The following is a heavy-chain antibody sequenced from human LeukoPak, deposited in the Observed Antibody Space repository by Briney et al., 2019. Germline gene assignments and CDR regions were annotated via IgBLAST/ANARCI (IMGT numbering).Heavy chain of an antibody. CDR3: ARGGIQLSDFDY. D-gene: IGHD5-18*01. CDR2: FYLGDSDT. V-gene: IGHV5-51*01. CDR1: GYSFTSYW. J-gene: IGHJ4*02. Sequence: ESLKISCQGSGYSFTSYWIGWVRQLPGKGLEWMGIFYLGDSDTRYSPSFQGQVTISADKSISTAYLQWSSLKASDTAMYYCARGGIQLSDFDYWGQGTLVTVSS.